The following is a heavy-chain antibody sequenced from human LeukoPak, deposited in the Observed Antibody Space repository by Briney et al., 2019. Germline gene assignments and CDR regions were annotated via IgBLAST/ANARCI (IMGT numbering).Heavy chain of an antibody. V-gene: IGHV1-69*01. D-gene: IGHD5-18*01. Sequence: SAKVSCKASGGTFSSYAISWVRQAPGQGLEWMGGIIPIFGTANYAQKFQGRVTIIADESTSTAYMELSSLRSEDTAVYYCARASGYSYGFHYWGKGTLVTVSS. J-gene: IGHJ4*02. CDR2: IIPIFGTA. CDR1: GGTFSSYA. CDR3: ARASGYSYGFHY.